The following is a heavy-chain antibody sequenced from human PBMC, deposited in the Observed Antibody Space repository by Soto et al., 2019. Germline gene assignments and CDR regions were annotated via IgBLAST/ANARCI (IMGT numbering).Heavy chain of an antibody. V-gene: IGHV3-15*01. Sequence: LRLSCAASGFTFSNAWMSWVRQAPGKGLEWVGRIKIKTDGGTTDYAAPVKGRFTISRDDSKNTLYLQMNSLKTEDTAVYYCTTPNMTQANWGQGTLVTVSS. CDR2: IKIKTDGGTT. CDR1: GFTFSNAW. CDR3: TTPNMTQAN. J-gene: IGHJ4*02.